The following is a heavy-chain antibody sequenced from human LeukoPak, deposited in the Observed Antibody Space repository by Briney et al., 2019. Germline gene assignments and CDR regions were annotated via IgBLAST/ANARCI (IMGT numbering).Heavy chain of an antibody. D-gene: IGHD1-26*01. J-gene: IGHJ4*02. CDR1: GGSFSGYY. Sequence: SETLSLTCAVYGGSFSGYYWSWIRQPPGKGLEWIGEVNHSGSTNYNPSLKSRVTISVDTSKNQFSLKLSSVTAADTAVYYCARGVGAHFDYWGQGTLVTVSS. CDR3: ARGVGAHFDY. V-gene: IGHV4-34*01. CDR2: VNHSGST.